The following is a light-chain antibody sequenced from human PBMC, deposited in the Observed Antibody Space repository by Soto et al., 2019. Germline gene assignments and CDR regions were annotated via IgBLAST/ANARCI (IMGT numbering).Light chain of an antibody. Sequence: EIVMTQSPATLSVSPGERATLSCRASQSVSSNLAWYQQKPGQAPRLLISGASTRATGIPARFSGSGSGTEFTLTISSLQSEDFAVYHCQQYNNWPPFTFGPGTKVDIK. CDR3: QQYNNWPPFT. CDR2: GAS. V-gene: IGKV3-15*01. J-gene: IGKJ3*01. CDR1: QSVSSN.